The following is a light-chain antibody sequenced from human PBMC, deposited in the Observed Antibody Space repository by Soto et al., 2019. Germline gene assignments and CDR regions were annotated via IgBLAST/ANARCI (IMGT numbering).Light chain of an antibody. V-gene: IGLV2-14*01. CDR2: DVS. J-gene: IGLJ1*01. Sequence: QSALTQPASVSGSPGQSITISCTGTSSDVGGSNYVSWYQQHPGKAPKLMIYDVSNRPSGVSNRFSGSKSGNTASLTISGLQAEDEADYYCSSYTSSSTYVFGTVTKLTVL. CDR3: SSYTSSSTYV. CDR1: SSDVGGSNY.